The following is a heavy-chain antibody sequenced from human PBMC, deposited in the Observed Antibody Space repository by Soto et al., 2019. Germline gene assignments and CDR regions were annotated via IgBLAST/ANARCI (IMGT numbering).Heavy chain of an antibody. D-gene: IGHD3-3*01. CDR3: ARAPHFWSGYSGGYGMDV. CDR1: GYTFTGYY. V-gene: IGHV1-2*04. J-gene: IGHJ6*02. CDR2: INTKSGGT. Sequence: QVPLVQSGAEVKKPGASVKVSCKASGYTFTGYYMHWVRQAPGQGLEWMGWINTKSGGTHYAEKLQGWVTMTRDTSISTAYLEMSRLRSDDTAVYYCARAPHFWSGYSGGYGMDVWGQGTTVTLSS.